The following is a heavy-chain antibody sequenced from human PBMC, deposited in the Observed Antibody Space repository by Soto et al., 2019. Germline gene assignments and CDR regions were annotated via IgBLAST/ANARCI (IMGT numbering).Heavy chain of an antibody. CDR3: ARQRGLYGDYDY. D-gene: IGHD4-17*01. Sequence: SETLSLTCTVSGGSISSSSYYWGWIRQPPGKGLEWIGSIYYSGSTYYNPSLKSRVTISVDTSKNQFSLKLSSVTAADTAVYYCARQRGLYGDYDYWGQGTLVTVSS. CDR2: IYYSGST. V-gene: IGHV4-39*01. J-gene: IGHJ4*02. CDR1: GGSISSSSYY.